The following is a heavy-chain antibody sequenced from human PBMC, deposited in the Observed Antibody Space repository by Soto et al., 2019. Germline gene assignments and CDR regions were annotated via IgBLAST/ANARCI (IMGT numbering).Heavy chain of an antibody. CDR1: VESVSRDSAG. CDR3: ARGEHYSGWIFDY. Sequence: PTHSLSEAIRVESVSRDSAGGSQDRQYRSRGLEWLGRTYYRSKCSYEYEVPVSGRITINPATSKTHYSLQLNSVTPEDTAVYFCARGEHYSGWIFDYWGQGTLVTVSS. J-gene: IGHJ4*01. D-gene: IGHD1-26*01. V-gene: IGHV6-1*01. CDR2: TYYRSKCSY.